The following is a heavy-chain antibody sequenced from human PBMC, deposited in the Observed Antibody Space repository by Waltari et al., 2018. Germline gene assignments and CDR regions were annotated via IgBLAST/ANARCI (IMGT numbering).Heavy chain of an antibody. CDR3: ARVGKQQLEGYFQH. V-gene: IGHV1-69*13. CDR2: IIPIFGTA. CDR1: VGTFSSYA. Sequence: QVQLVQSGAEVTQPGSSVKVSCRASVGTFSSYAISWVQQAPGQGLEWMGGIIPIFGTANYSQKFQGRVTITADEATSTAYMELSSLRSEDTAVYYCARVGKQQLEGYFQHWGQGTLVTVSS. D-gene: IGHD6-13*01. J-gene: IGHJ1*01.